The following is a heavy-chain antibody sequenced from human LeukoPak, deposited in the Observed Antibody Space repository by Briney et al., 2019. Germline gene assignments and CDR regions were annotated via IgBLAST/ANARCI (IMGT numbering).Heavy chain of an antibody. CDR2: IYYSGST. CDR1: GGSISSGGYS. J-gene: IGHJ5*02. CDR3: AGADLNRSGGSCYLNWFDP. V-gene: IGHV4-31*03. Sequence: SQTLSLTCTVSGGSISSGGYSWSWIRQHPGKGLEWIGYIYYSGSTYYNPSLKSRVTISVDTSKNQFSLKLSSVTVADTAVYYCAGADLNRSGGSCYLNWFDPWGQGTLVTVSS. D-gene: IGHD2-15*01.